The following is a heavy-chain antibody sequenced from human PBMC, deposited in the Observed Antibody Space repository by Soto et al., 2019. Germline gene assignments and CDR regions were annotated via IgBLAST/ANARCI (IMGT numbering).Heavy chain of an antibody. Sequence: QLHLVQSGAVVKKPGASVTVSCSASGYPVTAYYMHWVRQAPGRGLEWMGGINPATGAAKYTQTFQGRVTVTRDTSTSTVFMELRGLRSEATAVFYCARGGGVGVAGSAAFDMWGQGTLVTVSS. CDR2: INPATGAA. CDR1: GYPVTAYY. V-gene: IGHV1-2*02. D-gene: IGHD3-3*01. CDR3: ARGGGVGVAGSAAFDM. J-gene: IGHJ3*02.